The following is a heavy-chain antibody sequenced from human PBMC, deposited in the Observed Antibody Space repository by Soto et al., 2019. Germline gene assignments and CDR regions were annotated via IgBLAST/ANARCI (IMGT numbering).Heavy chain of an antibody. CDR1: GGTFSSYA. D-gene: IGHD6-13*01. V-gene: IGHV1-69*13. CDR2: IIPIFGTA. Sequence: ASVKVSCKASGGTFSSYAISWVRQAPGQGLEWMGGIIPIFGTANYAQKFQGRVTITADESTSTAYMELSSLRSEDTAVYYCARDRSIIAAAGIRVYDYFDYRGQGTLVTVSS. J-gene: IGHJ4*02. CDR3: ARDRSIIAAAGIRVYDYFDY.